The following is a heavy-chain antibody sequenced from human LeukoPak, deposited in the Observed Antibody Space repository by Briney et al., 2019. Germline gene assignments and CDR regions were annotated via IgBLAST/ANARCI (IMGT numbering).Heavy chain of an antibody. CDR1: GFTFSSYA. J-gene: IGHJ4*02. CDR2: ISYDGSNK. Sequence: GGSLRLSCAASGFTFSSYAMHWVRQAPGKGLEWVAVISYDGSNKYYADSVKGRFTISRDNSKNTLYLQMNSLRAEDTAVYYCAKDPQVRLGELSFLDYWGQGTLVTVSS. CDR3: AKDPQVRLGELSFLDY. V-gene: IGHV3-30-3*01. D-gene: IGHD3-16*02.